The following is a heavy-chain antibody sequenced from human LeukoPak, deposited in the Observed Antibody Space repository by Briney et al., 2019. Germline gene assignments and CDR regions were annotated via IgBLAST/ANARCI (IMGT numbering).Heavy chain of an antibody. D-gene: IGHD3-22*01. Sequence: ASVKVSCKASGGTFSSYAISWVRQAPGQGLEWMGRIIPILGIANYAQKFQGRVTITADKSTSTAYMELSSLRSEDTAVYYCASTYYDSSGYYYMVDYWGQGTLVTVSS. J-gene: IGHJ4*02. CDR2: IIPILGIA. V-gene: IGHV1-69*04. CDR3: ASTYYDSSGYYYMVDY. CDR1: GGTFSSYA.